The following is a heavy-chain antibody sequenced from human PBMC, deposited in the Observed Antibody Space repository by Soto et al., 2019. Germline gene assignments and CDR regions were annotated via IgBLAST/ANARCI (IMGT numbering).Heavy chain of an antibody. Sequence: QVQLVESGGGVVQPGRSLRLSCAASGFTFSSYGMHWVRQAPGKGLEWVAVIWYDGSNKYYADSVKGRFTISRDNSKNKRYLQMNSLRAKDTAVYYCARDVGQQLVTFDYWGQGTLVTVSS. CDR3: ARDVGQQLVTFDY. D-gene: IGHD6-13*01. V-gene: IGHV3-33*01. CDR1: GFTFSSYG. CDR2: IWYDGSNK. J-gene: IGHJ4*02.